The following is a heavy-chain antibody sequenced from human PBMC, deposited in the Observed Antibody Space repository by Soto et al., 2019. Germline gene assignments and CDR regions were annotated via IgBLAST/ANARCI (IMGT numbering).Heavy chain of an antibody. V-gene: IGHV3-11*01. CDR3: ASSRITMVRGVIEFDY. D-gene: IGHD3-10*01. J-gene: IGHJ4*02. CDR1: GFTFSDYY. CDR2: ISSSGSTI. Sequence: GGSLRLSCAASGFTFSDYYMSCIRQAPGKGLEWVSYISSSGSTIYYADSVKGRFTISRDNAKNSLYLQMNSLRAEDTAVYYCASSRITMVRGVIEFDYWGQGTLVTVS.